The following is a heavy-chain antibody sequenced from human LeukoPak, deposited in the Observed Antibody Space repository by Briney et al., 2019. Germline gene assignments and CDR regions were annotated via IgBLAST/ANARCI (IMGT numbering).Heavy chain of an antibody. CDR3: AREGTVTTDFNAFDI. CDR2: ISAYNGNT. D-gene: IGHD4-17*01. J-gene: IGHJ3*02. CDR1: GYTFTSYG. Sequence: ASVKVSCKASGYTFTSYGISWVRQAPGQGLEWMGWISAYNGNTNYAQKLQGRVTMTTDTSTSTAYMELRSLRSDDTAVYYCAREGTVTTDFNAFDIWGQGTMVTVSS. V-gene: IGHV1-18*01.